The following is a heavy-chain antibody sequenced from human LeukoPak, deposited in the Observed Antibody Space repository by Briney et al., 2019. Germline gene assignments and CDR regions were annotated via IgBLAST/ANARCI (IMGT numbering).Heavy chain of an antibody. D-gene: IGHD2-21*02. Sequence: GASVKVSCKASGYTFTSYAMHWVRQAPGQRLEWMGWINAGNGNTKYSQKFQGGVTITRDTSASTAYMELSSLRSEDTAVYYCARAAYAVTVRPNWFDPWGQGTLVTVSS. CDR2: INAGNGNT. CDR3: ARAAYAVTVRPNWFDP. J-gene: IGHJ5*02. CDR1: GYTFTSYA. V-gene: IGHV1-3*01.